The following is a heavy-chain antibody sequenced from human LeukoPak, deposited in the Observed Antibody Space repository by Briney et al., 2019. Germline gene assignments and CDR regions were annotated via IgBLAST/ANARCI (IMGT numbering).Heavy chain of an antibody. CDR1: GFTFSSYG. CDR2: ISYDGSNK. D-gene: IGHD1-26*01. CDR3: AKEGEWELLGGYFDY. J-gene: IGHJ4*02. V-gene: IGHV3-30*18. Sequence: PGGSLRLSCAASGFTFSSYGMHWVRQAPGRGLEWEAVISYDGSNKYYADSVKGRFTISRDNSKNTPYLQMNSLRAEDTAVYYCAKEGEWELLGGYFDYWGQGTLVTVSS.